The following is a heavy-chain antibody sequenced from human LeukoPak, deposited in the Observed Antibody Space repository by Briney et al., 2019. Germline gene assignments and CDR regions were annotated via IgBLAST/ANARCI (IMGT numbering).Heavy chain of an antibody. D-gene: IGHD6-19*01. CDR2: INLKSGGT. V-gene: IGHV1-2*02. CDR3: AKDGSVAGIDY. CDR1: GFSFTDYY. Sequence: ASVKVSCKASGFSFTDYYMHWVRQAPGQGLEWMGWINLKSGGTNYAQKLQGRVTMTRDTSISAAYMELSRLRFDDTAVYYCAKDGSVAGIDYWGQGTLVTVSS. J-gene: IGHJ4*02.